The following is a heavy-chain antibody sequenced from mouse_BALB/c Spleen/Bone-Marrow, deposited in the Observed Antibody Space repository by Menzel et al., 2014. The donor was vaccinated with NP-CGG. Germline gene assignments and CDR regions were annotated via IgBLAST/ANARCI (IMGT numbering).Heavy chain of an antibody. CDR1: GFNIKDTY. CDR2: IDPANADT. J-gene: IGHJ2*01. V-gene: IGHV14-3*02. CDR3: VRAARTFDY. Sequence: VQLKQSGAELVKPGASVKLSCTASGFNIKDTYIHWVKQRPEQGLEWIGRIDPANADTKYGPKSQGKATITADTSSNTVYLQFISLTSEDTAIYYCVRAARTFDYWGQGTTLTVSS. D-gene: IGHD3-1*01.